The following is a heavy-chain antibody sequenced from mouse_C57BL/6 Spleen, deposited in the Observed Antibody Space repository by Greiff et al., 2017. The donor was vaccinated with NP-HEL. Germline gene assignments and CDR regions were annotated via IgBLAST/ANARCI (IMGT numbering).Heavy chain of an antibody. CDR3: AREVGTIAY. D-gene: IGHD4-1*01. J-gene: IGHJ3*01. CDR1: GYSITSGYY. CDR2: ISYDGSN. Sequence: ESGPGLVKPSQFLSLTCSVNGYSITSGYYWNWIRQFPGNKLAWMGYISYDGSNNYNPSLKNRISITRDTSKNQFFLKLNSVTTEDTATYYCAREVGTIAYWGEGTLVTVSA. V-gene: IGHV3-6*01.